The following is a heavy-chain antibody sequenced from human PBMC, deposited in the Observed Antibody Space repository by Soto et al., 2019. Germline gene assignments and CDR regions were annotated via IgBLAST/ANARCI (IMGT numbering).Heavy chain of an antibody. CDR2: IFHDGTA. CDR3: ARLVYDTRLNFMYFDF. Sequence: SETLSLTCAVSGVSISSGNWWTWVRQTPQRGLEYIGEIFHDGTANYYPSFERRVAISVDTSTNQFSLKLTAVTAADTAIYFCARLVYDTRLNFMYFDFWGQGALVTVSS. CDR1: GVSISSGNW. D-gene: IGHD3-22*01. J-gene: IGHJ4*02. V-gene: IGHV4-4*02.